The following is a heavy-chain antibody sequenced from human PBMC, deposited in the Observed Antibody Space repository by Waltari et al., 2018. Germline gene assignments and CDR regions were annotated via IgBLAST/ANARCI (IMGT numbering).Heavy chain of an antibody. J-gene: IGHJ4*02. CDR3: ARDVPNGYFDY. CDR1: GFTFKNYW. CDR2: INQDVRDK. D-gene: IGHD1-1*01. Sequence: EVHLVQSGGGLIQPGGSLRLSCGVSGFTFKNYWMTWVRQAPGKGLEWVANINQDVRDKNYVDSVEGRFTISRDNAQNSVYLQMNSLRAEDTAVYYCARDVPNGYFDYWGSGTLVTVSS. V-gene: IGHV3-7*01.